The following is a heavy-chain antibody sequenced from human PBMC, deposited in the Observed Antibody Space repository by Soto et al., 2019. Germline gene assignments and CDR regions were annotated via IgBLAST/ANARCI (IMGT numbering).Heavy chain of an antibody. Sequence: QVQLVQSGAEVKKPGSSVKVSCKASGGTFSSYAISWVRQAPGQGLEWMGGIIPIFGTANYAQKFQGRVTXXAXEXXSTAYMELSSLRSEDTAVYYCARDLRYDSSGRVDYWGQGTLVTVSS. CDR2: IIPIFGTA. CDR3: ARDLRYDSSGRVDY. J-gene: IGHJ4*02. V-gene: IGHV1-69*12. CDR1: GGTFSSYA. D-gene: IGHD3-22*01.